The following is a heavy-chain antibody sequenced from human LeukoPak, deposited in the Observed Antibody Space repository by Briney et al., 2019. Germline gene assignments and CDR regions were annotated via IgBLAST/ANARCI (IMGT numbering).Heavy chain of an antibody. J-gene: IGHJ3*01. CDR2: IYYIGST. CDR1: GDSISSYY. CDR3: ARDYAFDV. V-gene: IGHV4-59*01. Sequence: PSETLSLTCTVSGDSISSYYWSWIRQPPGKGLEWIGYIYYIGSTNYNPSLKSRVTISVDTSKNQFSLKLSSVTAADTAVYCCARDYAFDVWGQGGMVTVSS.